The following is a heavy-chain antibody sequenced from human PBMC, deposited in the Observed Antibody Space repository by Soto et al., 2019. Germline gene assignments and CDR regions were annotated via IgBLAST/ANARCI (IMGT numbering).Heavy chain of an antibody. CDR3: ARDYRYAFDY. Sequence: GGSLRLSCAASGFTFSSYAMSWVRQAPGKGLEWISYIRSSDGTISYADSVKGRFTVSRDDASNSLYLQMNNLRVEDSAIYFCARDYRYAFDYWGQGILVTVSS. V-gene: IGHV3-48*01. CDR2: IRSSDGTI. CDR1: GFTFSSYA. J-gene: IGHJ4*01. D-gene: IGHD4-4*01.